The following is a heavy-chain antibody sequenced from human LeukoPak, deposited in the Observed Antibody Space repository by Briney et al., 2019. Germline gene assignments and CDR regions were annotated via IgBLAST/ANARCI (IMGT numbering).Heavy chain of an antibody. J-gene: IGHJ4*02. CDR3: ARVAYNYGSGSYNDDY. CDR1: GFTFSSYS. Sequence: GGSLRLSCAASGFTFSSYSMNWVRQAPGKGLEWVSSISSSSGYIHYADSVKGRFTISRDNAKNSLYLQMNSLRAEDTAVYYCARVAYNYGSGSYNDDYWGQGTLVTVSS. D-gene: IGHD3-10*01. CDR2: ISSSSGYI. V-gene: IGHV3-21*01.